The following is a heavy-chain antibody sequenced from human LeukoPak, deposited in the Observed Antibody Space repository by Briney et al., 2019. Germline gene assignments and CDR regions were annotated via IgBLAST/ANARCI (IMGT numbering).Heavy chain of an antibody. V-gene: IGHV1-2*02. CDR2: INPNSGGT. D-gene: IGHD6-13*01. Sequence: ASVKVSCKASGYTFTGYYMHWVRQAPGQGLEWMGWINPNSGGTNYAQKFQGRVTMTRDTSINTAYMDLSRLTSGDRAVYYCARDSSSWYTYYYMDVWGKGTTVTVSS. CDR3: ARDSSSWYTYYYMDV. J-gene: IGHJ6*03. CDR1: GYTFTGYY.